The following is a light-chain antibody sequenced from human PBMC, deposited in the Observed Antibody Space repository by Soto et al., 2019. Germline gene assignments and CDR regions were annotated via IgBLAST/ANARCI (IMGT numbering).Light chain of an antibody. CDR2: EVS. Sequence: QSVLTQPPSASGSAGQSVTISCTGTSTDVGGYNYVSWYQQHPGKAPKLMIYEVSKRPSGVPDRFSGSKSGNTASLTVSGLQAEDEADYYCSSYXXXNIXXVFGTGT. V-gene: IGLV2-8*01. CDR3: SSYXXXNIXXV. J-gene: IGLJ1*01. CDR1: STDVGGYNY.